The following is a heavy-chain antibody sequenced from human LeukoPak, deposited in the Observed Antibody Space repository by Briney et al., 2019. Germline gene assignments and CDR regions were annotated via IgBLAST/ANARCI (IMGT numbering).Heavy chain of an antibody. V-gene: IGHV4-31*03. J-gene: IGHJ5*02. D-gene: IGHD3-10*01. CDR3: AREGRITQNWFDP. CDR2: IYYSGST. CDR1: GGSISSGGYY. Sequence: SQTLSLTCTVSGGSISSGGYYWSWIRQHPGKGLEWIGYIYYSGSTYYNPSLKSRVTISVDTSKNQFSLKLSSVTAADTAVYYCAREGRITQNWFDPWGQGTLVIVSS.